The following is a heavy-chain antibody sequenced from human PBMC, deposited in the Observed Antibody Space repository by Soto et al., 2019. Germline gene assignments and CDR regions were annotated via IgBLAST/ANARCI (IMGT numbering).Heavy chain of an antibody. Sequence: GGSLRLSCTASGFMFGSYWMTWVRHVPGKGLQWVANIKRDGSEKYYVDFVKGRFTISRDNADNSVFLDMNNLRVDDTATYYCARVRATDYEIDYWGQGALVTVSS. CDR3: ARVRATDYEIDY. V-gene: IGHV3-7*03. J-gene: IGHJ4*02. D-gene: IGHD4-17*01. CDR2: IKRDGSEK. CDR1: GFMFGSYW.